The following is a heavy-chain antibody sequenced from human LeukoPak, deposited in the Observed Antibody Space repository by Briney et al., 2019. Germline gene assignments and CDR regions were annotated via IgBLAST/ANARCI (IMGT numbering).Heavy chain of an antibody. CDR2: ISGSGGST. D-gene: IGHD3-10*01. Sequence: GGSLRLSCAASGFTFSSYAMGWVRQAPGKGLEWVSAISGSGGSTYYADSVKGRFTISRDNSKNTLYLQMNSLRAEDTAVYYCAKDSALWFGELYSYFDYWGQGTLVTVSS. CDR3: AKDSALWFGELYSYFDY. CDR1: GFTFSSYA. J-gene: IGHJ4*02. V-gene: IGHV3-23*01.